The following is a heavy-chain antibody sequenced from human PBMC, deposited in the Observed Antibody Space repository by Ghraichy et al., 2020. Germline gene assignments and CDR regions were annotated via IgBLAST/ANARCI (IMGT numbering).Heavy chain of an antibody. V-gene: IGHV3-30*02. CDR2: IRYDGSNK. CDR3: AKDRYYYDGSVVRCDS. J-gene: IGHJ4*02. Sequence: GGSLRLSCAASGFIFSSHGMHWVRQAPGKGLEWVAFIRYDGSNKYYADSVKGRFTISRDNSKNTLYLQMDSLRPEDMAVYYCAKDRYYYDGSVVRCDSWGQGTLVTVSS. D-gene: IGHD3-22*01. CDR1: GFIFSSHG.